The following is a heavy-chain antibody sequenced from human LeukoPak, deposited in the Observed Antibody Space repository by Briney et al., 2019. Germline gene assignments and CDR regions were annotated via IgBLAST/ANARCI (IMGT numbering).Heavy chain of an antibody. CDR3: AKDVAAAGMGHGMEV. V-gene: IGHV3-23*01. CDR1: GFTFSSDA. CDR2: ISGSGGST. J-gene: IGHJ6*02. Sequence: GGSLRVSCAASGFTFSSDAMSCVRQAPGKGLEWVSAISGSGGSTYYADSVKGRFTISRDNSKNTLYLQMNSLRAEDTAVYYCAKDVAAAGMGHGMEVWGQGTTVTGSS. D-gene: IGHD6-13*01.